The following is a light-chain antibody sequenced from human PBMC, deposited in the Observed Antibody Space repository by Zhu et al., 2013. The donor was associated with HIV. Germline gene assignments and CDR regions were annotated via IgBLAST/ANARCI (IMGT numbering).Light chain of an antibody. J-gene: IGKJ5*01. CDR3: QQYGGSPRIT. Sequence: PWERATLSCRASESLSSIYLAWYQQKPGQAPRLLIYGASNRATGIPDRFSGSGSETDFTLTITRLEPEDFAMYYCQQYGGSPRITFGQGTRLEIK. CDR1: ESLSSIY. CDR2: GAS. V-gene: IGKV3-20*01.